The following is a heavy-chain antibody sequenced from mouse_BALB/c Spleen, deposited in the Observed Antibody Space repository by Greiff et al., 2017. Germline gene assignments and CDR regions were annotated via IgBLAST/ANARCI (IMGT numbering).Heavy chain of an antibody. J-gene: IGHJ4*01. D-gene: IGHD2-1*01. CDR3: ASLYGNYEGDY. CDR2: ISSGGST. CDR1: GFTFSSYA. V-gene: IGHV5-6-5*01. Sequence: EVNVVESGGGLVKPGGSLKLSCAASGFTFSSYAMSWVRQTPEKRLEWVASISSGGSTYYPDSVKGRFTISRDNARNILYLQMSSLRSEDTAMYYCASLYGNYEGDYWGQGTSVTVSS.